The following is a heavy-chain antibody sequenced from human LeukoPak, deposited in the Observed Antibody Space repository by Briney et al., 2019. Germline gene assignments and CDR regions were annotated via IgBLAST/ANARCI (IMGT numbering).Heavy chain of an antibody. CDR1: GFTFSSYI. CDR3: AREDYGDYGSLEH. CDR2: INRSGSII. Sequence: GGSLRLSCAASGFTFSSYIMNWVRQAPGKGLEWVSSINRSGSIIYYADSVKGRFTMSRDNAKNSLYLQMNSLRAEDTAVYYCAREDYGDYGSLEHWGQGTLVTVSS. V-gene: IGHV3-21*01. J-gene: IGHJ4*02. D-gene: IGHD4-17*01.